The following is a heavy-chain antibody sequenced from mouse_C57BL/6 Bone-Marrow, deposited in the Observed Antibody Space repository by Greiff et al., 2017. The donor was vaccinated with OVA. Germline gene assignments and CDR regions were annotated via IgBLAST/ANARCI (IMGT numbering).Heavy chain of an antibody. CDR3: ASLITTVVAPDY. Sequence: QVQLQQSGAELAKPGASVKLSCKASGYTFTSYWMHWVKQRPGQGLEWIGYINPSSGYTKYNQKFKDKATLTADKSSSTAYMQLSSLTDEDSAVYYCASLITTVVAPDYWGQGTTLTVSS. J-gene: IGHJ2*01. CDR1: GYTFTSYW. CDR2: INPSSGYT. D-gene: IGHD1-1*01. V-gene: IGHV1-7*01.